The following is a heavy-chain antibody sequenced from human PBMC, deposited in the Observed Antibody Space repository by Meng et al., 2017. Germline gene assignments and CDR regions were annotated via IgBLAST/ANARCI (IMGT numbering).Heavy chain of an antibody. CDR3: ARGSYSFDS. CDR2: AYYRSKWYH. V-gene: IGHV6-1*01. CDR1: GDSVSSNSAA. Sequence: QIQLQQSGPGRVKPSQNLSLICASSGDSVSSNSAAWNWIRQSPSRGLEWMGRAYYRSKWYHDYAESVKSRISIDPDTSKNQFSLQLRSVTPEDSAVYYCARGSYSFDSWGQRTLVTVSS. J-gene: IGHJ4*02. D-gene: IGHD1-26*01.